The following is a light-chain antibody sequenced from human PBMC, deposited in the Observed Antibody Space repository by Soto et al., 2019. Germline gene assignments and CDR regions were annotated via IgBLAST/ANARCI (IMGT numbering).Light chain of an antibody. CDR3: LQALESPLS. Sequence: DIVMTQSPVSLPVTPGEPASISCRSSQSLLHSHGYTYLDWYLQKPGQSPQLLIYMGSTRASGVPDRFSGSGSDTDFSLNVSRVEGEDVGVYYCLQALESPLSFGGGTKVEIK. CDR1: QSLLHSHGYTY. V-gene: IGKV2-28*01. J-gene: IGKJ4*02. CDR2: MGS.